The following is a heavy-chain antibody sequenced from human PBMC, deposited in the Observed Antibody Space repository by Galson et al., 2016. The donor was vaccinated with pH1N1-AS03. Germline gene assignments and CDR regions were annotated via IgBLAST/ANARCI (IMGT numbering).Heavy chain of an antibody. CDR2: MSNDGRE. D-gene: IGHD6-13*01. CDR3: ARATAVGPPYFDY. CDR1: GFSFSHFA. V-gene: IGHV3-30*01. J-gene: IGHJ4*02. Sequence: SLRLSCAASGFSFSHFAMHWVRQAAGKGPEWVAAMSNDGREYYGDSVRGRFTISRDTSKNTLFLQMNGLRAEDTAVYYCARATAVGPPYFDYWGQGTVATVSS.